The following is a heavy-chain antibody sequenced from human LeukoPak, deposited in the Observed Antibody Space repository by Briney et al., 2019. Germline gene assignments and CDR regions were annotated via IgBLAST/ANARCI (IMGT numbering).Heavy chain of an antibody. CDR1: GFTFSSYS. CDR3: ARQTYYYDSTPLGY. V-gene: IGHV3-21*01. Sequence: PGGSLRLSCAASGFTFSSYSMNWVRQAPGKGLEWVSTISSSSSYIYYADSVKGRFTISRDNAKNSLDLQMNSLRAEDTAVYYCARQTYYYDSTPLGYWGQGTLVTVSS. J-gene: IGHJ4*02. D-gene: IGHD3-22*01. CDR2: ISSSSSYI.